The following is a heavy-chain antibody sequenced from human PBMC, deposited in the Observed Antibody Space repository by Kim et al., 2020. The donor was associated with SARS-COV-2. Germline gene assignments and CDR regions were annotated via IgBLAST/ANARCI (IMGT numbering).Heavy chain of an antibody. Sequence: ASVKVSCKASGYTFTSYAMHWVRQAPGQRLEWMGWINAGNGNTKYSQKFQGRVTITRDTSASTAYMELSSLRSEDTAVYYCARGELVGANPYYYYYGMDVWGQGTTVTVSS. CDR3: ARGELVGANPYYYYYGMDV. V-gene: IGHV1-3*01. CDR1: GYTFTSYA. CDR2: INAGNGNT. D-gene: IGHD1-26*01. J-gene: IGHJ6*02.